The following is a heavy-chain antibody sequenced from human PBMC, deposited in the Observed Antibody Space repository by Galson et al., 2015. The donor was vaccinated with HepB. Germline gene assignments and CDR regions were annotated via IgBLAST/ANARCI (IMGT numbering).Heavy chain of an antibody. CDR2: ISYDGSDK. J-gene: IGHJ1*01. V-gene: IGHV3-30-3*01. CDR1: GFTFSSYA. Sequence: SLRLSCAASGFTFSSYAMHWVRQAPGKGLEWVAVISYDGSDKYYADSVKGRFTISRDNSKNTLYLQMNSLRAEDTAVYYCARDRRVGVTWGYFQHWGQGTLVTVSS. D-gene: IGHD1-26*01. CDR3: ARDRRVGVTWGYFQH.